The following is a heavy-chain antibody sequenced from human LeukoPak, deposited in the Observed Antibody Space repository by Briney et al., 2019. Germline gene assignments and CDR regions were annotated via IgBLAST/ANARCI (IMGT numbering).Heavy chain of an antibody. CDR3: ARVYHPFDYDFWSGYPSGGNVGWFDP. D-gene: IGHD3-3*01. CDR1: GYTFTSYG. V-gene: IGHV1-18*01. J-gene: IGHJ5*02. CDR2: ISAYNGNT. Sequence: GASVEVSCKASGYTFTSYGISWVRQAPGQGLEWMGWISAYNGNTNYAQKLQGRVTMTTDTSTSTAYMELRSLRSDDTAVYYCARVYHPFDYDFWSGYPSGGNVGWFDPWGQGTLVTVSS.